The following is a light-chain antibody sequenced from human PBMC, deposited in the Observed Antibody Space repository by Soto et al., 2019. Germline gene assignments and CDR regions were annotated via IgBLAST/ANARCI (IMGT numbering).Light chain of an antibody. J-gene: IGKJ2*01. CDR1: RSISNN. Sequence: IVMTQSPATLSVSPGESATLSCRASRSISNNLAWYQHKPGQAPRLLIYGVSTRATGIPARFSGSGSGTEFTLTISSLQSEDFAVYYCQQYNTWPPYTFGQGTKLEIK. CDR3: QQYNTWPPYT. V-gene: IGKV3-15*01. CDR2: GVS.